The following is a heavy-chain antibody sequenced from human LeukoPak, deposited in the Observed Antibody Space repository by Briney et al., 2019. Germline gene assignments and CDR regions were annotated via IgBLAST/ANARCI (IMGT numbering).Heavy chain of an antibody. V-gene: IGHV1-69*13. CDR3: ARDPGEMIVATTFEY. J-gene: IGHJ4*02. CDR1: GGTFSSYA. CDR2: IIPIFGTA. Sequence: SVKVSCKASGGTFSSYAISWVRQAPGQGLEWMGGIIPIFGTANYAQKFQGRVTITADESTSTAYMELSSLRSEDTAVYYCARDPGEMIVATTFEYWGQGTLVTVSS. D-gene: IGHD5-12*01.